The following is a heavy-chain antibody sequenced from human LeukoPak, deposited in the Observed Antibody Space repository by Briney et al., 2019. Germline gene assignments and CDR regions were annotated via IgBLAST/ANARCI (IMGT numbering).Heavy chain of an antibody. J-gene: IGHJ4*02. Sequence: PSETLSLTCTVSGGSISSDYWNWIRQPPGKGLEWIGRIYASGSTNYNPSLKSRVTISVDTSKNQFSLKLSSVTAADTAVYYCARDDYGGNLLGYWGQGTLVTVSS. CDR1: GGSISSDY. D-gene: IGHD4-23*01. CDR2: IYASGST. V-gene: IGHV4-4*08. CDR3: ARDDYGGNLLGY.